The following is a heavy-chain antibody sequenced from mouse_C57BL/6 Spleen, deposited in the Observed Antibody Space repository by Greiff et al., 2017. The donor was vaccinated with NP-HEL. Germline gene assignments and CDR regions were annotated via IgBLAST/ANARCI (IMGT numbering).Heavy chain of an antibody. J-gene: IGHJ2*01. CDR1: GYTFTSYW. CDR2: INPSNGGT. CDR3: AREGIIYYDYDGGLFDY. D-gene: IGHD2-4*01. Sequence: VQLQQPGTELVKPGASVKLSCKASGYTFTSYWMHWVKQRPGQGLEWIGNINPSNGGTNYNAKFKSKATLTVDKSSSTAYMQLSSLTSEDSAVLYCAREGIIYYDYDGGLFDYWGQGTTLTVSS. V-gene: IGHV1-53*01.